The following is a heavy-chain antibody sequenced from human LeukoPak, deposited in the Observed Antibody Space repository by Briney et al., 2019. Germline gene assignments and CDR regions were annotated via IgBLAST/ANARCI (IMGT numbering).Heavy chain of an antibody. CDR2: ISTSTYT. Sequence: GGSLKLSCTASGFTFSDYYMSWIRQAPGKGLEWVSYISTSTYTNYADSVKGRFTICRDNAKNSLYLQMKSLRAEDTAVYYCARAFRYCSSTSCYLDPWGQGTLVTVSS. J-gene: IGHJ5*02. CDR1: GFTFSDYY. V-gene: IGHV3-11*06. D-gene: IGHD2-2*01. CDR3: ARAFRYCSSTSCYLDP.